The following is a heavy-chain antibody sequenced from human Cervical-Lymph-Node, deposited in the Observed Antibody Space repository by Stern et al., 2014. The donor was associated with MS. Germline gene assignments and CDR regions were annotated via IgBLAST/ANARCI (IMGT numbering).Heavy chain of an antibody. V-gene: IGHV1-69*01. CDR1: GDTFSNYA. CDR3: ALRCSYYVF. D-gene: IGHD4-11*01. Sequence: QVQLVQSGSEVKKPGSSVKVSCKPSGDTFSNYALSWVRQAPGQGLEWVGGLIPFYGATRYGRKFQGRVTITPEESTGTAFMELTNLTSDDTAIYYCALRCSYYVFWGQGTLITVSS. J-gene: IGHJ4*02. CDR2: LIPFYGAT.